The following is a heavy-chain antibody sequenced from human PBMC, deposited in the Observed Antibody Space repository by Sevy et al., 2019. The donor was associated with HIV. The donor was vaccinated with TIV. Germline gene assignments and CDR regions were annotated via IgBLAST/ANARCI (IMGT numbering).Heavy chain of an antibody. Sequence: SETLSLTCIVSGGSISSSLYYWGWIRQPPGKGLEWIATLYYTGSIYYNPSLRTRRTISADSSQNQFSLKRSSVTAAETALYFCARTQGSSTDGGDSSSYYYEGDHYFDLWGQGLLVTVSS. D-gene: IGHD3-22*01. J-gene: IGHJ4*02. CDR2: LYYTGSI. V-gene: IGHV4-39*01. CDR3: ARTQGSSTDGGDSSSYYYEGDHYFDL. CDR1: GGSISSSLYY.